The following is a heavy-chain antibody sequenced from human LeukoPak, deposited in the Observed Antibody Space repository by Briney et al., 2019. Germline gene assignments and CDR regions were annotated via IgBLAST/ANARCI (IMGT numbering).Heavy chain of an antibody. CDR3: ARDVAAAGAGGFDP. J-gene: IGHJ5*02. CDR1: GYTFTGYY. D-gene: IGHD6-13*01. V-gene: IGHV1-2*04. CDR2: INPNSGGT. Sequence: ASVKVSCKASGYTFTGYYMHWVRQAPGQGLEWMGWINPNSGGTNYAQKFQGWVTMTRDTSISTAYMELSRLRSDDTAVYYCARDVAAAGAGGFDPWGQGPLVTVSS.